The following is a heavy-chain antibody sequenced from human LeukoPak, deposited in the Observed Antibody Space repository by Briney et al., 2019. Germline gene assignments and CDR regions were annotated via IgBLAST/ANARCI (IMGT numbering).Heavy chain of an antibody. D-gene: IGHD3-3*01. CDR2: ISSSSSTI. CDR3: ARPDDFWSGYSPIVWYTDI. V-gene: IGHV3-48*01. Sequence: GGSLRLSCAASGFTFSSYSMNWVRQAPGKGLEWVSYISSSSSTIYYADSVKGRFTISRDNAKNSLYLQMNSLRAEDTAVYYCARPDDFWSGYSPIVWYTDIWGKGTTVTVSS. CDR1: GFTFSSYS. J-gene: IGHJ6*03.